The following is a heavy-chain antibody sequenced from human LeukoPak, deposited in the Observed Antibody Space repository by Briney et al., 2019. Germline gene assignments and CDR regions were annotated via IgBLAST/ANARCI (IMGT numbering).Heavy chain of an antibody. CDR3: ARDSHDFQTD. V-gene: IGHV3-23*01. CDR2: ITATSSST. J-gene: IGHJ4*02. Sequence: GGSLRLSCAASGFTFSSYAMSWVRQAPGKGLEWVSAITATSSSTYGADSVQGRFTISRDNSKNTLYLQMNSLRAEDTAVYYCARDSHDFQTDWGQGTLVTVSS. D-gene: IGHD3/OR15-3a*01. CDR1: GFTFSSYA.